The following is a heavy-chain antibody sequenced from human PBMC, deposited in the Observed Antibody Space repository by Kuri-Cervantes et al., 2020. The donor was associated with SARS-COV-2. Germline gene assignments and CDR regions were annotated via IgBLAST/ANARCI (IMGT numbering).Heavy chain of an antibody. V-gene: IGHV3-30*02. D-gene: IGHD3-16*02. CDR2: IRYDGSNK. CDR1: GFTFSSYG. CDR3: ARSLAITTTTPGYFQH. J-gene: IGHJ1*01. Sequence: GGSLRLSCAASGFTFSSYGMHWVRQAPGKGLEWVAFIRYDGSNKYYADSVKGRFTISRDNSKNTLYLQMNSLRAEDTAVYYCARSLAITTTTPGYFQHWGQGTLVTVSS.